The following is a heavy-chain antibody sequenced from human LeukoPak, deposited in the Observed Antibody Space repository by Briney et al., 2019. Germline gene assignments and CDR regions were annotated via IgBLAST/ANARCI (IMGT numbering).Heavy chain of an antibody. CDR1: GYTLTELS. CDR2: FDPEDGET. V-gene: IGHV1-24*01. Sequence: VASVTVSCTVSGYTLTELSMHWVRQAPRKGLEWMGGFDPEDGETIYAQKFQGRVTMTEDTSTDTAYMELSSLRSEDTAVYYCATSIYYYGMDVWGQGTTVTVSS. D-gene: IGHD5-24*01. J-gene: IGHJ6*02. CDR3: ATSIYYYGMDV.